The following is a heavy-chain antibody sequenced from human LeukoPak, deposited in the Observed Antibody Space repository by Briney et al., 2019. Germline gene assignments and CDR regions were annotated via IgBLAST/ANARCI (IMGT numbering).Heavy chain of an antibody. J-gene: IGHJ4*02. CDR3: ARDVYCGGDCSYFDS. V-gene: IGHV4-59*01. Sequence: PSETLSLTCTVSGVSISTYYWNWTRQPPGKGPEWLGYIYSSGSTNYNPSLRSRVTISLDTSKNQFSLKLSSVTAADTAVYYCARDVYCGGDCSYFDSWGQGTLVTVSS. D-gene: IGHD2-21*02. CDR1: GVSISTYY. CDR2: IYSSGST.